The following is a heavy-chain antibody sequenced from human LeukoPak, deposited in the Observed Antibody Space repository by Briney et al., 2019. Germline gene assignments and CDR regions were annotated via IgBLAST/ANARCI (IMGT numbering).Heavy chain of an antibody. J-gene: IGHJ4*02. Sequence: SETLSLTCTVSGGSINAYYWSWIRQPPGKGLEWIGYVYHSGSTNYNPSLKSRVTISVDKSKNQFSLKLSSVTAADTAVYYCAREGIAAAGTFDYWGQGTLVTVSS. CDR3: AREGIAAAGTFDY. CDR2: VYHSGST. D-gene: IGHD6-13*01. CDR1: GGSINAYY. V-gene: IGHV4-59*12.